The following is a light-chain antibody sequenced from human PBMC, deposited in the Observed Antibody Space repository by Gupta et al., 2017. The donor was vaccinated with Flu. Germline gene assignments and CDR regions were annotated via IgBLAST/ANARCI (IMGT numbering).Light chain of an antibody. CDR2: DNN. CDR1: SSNSGNNY. J-gene: IGLJ7*01. CDR3: GTWDSRLSAAV. Sequence: SVLTQPPSVSAAPGQKVTIPCSGSSSNSGNNYVSWYQQLPGTTPKLLIYDNNKRPSGIPDRFSGSKSGTSATLCITGLQTGDEADYYCGTWDSRLSAAVFGGGTQLTVL. V-gene: IGLV1-51*01.